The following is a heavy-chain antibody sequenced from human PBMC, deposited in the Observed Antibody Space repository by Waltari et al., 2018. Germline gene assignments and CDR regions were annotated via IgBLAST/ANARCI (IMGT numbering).Heavy chain of an antibody. D-gene: IGHD6-13*01. J-gene: IGHJ4*02. CDR3: ARGLRESSNF. CDR2: INHSGST. CDR1: GGSFSGYY. V-gene: IGHV4-34*01. Sequence: QVQLQQWGAGLLKPSETLSLTCAVYGGSFSGYYWSWIRQPPGKGLEWIGEINHSGSTNYIPSLKSRVTISVDTSKNQFSLKLSSVTAADTAVYYCARGLRESSNFWGQGTLVTVSS.